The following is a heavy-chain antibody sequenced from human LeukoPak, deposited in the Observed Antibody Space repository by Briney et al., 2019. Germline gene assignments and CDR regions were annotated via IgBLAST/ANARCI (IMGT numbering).Heavy chain of an antibody. CDR3: ARYRGSGGSYIPLAFDI. V-gene: IGHV5-51*01. CDR1: GYSFTSYW. J-gene: IGHJ3*02. Sequence: GESLKISCKGSGYSFTSYWIGWVRQMPGKGLAWMGIIYPGDSDTRYSPSFQGQVTISADKSISTAYLQWSSLKASDTAMYYCARYRGSGGSYIPLAFDIWGQGTMVTVSS. D-gene: IGHD2-15*01. CDR2: IYPGDSDT.